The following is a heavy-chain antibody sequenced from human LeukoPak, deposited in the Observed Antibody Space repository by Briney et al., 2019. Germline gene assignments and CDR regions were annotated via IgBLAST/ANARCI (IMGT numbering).Heavy chain of an antibody. CDR2: INPNSGGT. CDR3: AIEWLLRGYFDY. D-gene: IGHD3-22*01. CDR1: GYTFTGYY. V-gene: IGHV1-2*02. Sequence: GASVKVSCTASGYTFTGYYMHWVRQAPGQGLEWMGWINPNSGGTNYAQKFQGRVTMTRDTSISTAYMELSRLRSDDTAVYYCAIEWLLRGYFDYWGQGTLVTVSS. J-gene: IGHJ4*02.